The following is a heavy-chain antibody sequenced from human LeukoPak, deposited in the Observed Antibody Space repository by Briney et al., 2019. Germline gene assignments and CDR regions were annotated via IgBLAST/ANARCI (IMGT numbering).Heavy chain of an antibody. CDR1: GFTFSDHF. V-gene: IGHV3-72*01. CDR3: ARVGSVARSDYLDY. Sequence: GGSLRLSCAASGFTFSDHFLDWVRQAPGKGLEWVGRSRNKAKSYTTEYAASVKGRFTISRDDSKNSLYLQMNSLKTEDAAVYYCARVGSVARSDYLDYWGQGTLVTVSS. D-gene: IGHD5-12*01. CDR2: SRNKAKSYTT. J-gene: IGHJ4*02.